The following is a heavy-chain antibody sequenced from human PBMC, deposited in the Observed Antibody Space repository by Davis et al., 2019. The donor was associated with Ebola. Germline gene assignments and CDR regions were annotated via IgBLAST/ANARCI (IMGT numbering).Heavy chain of an antibody. Sequence: SETLSLTCTVSGGSISSYYWSWIRQPPGKGLEWIGYIYYSGSTNYNPSLKSRVTISVDTSKNQFSLKLSSVTAVDTAVYYCARETYYYDSSGYHKGAFDIWGQGTMVTVSS. V-gene: IGHV4-59*01. J-gene: IGHJ3*02. CDR1: GGSISSYY. CDR2: IYYSGST. D-gene: IGHD3-22*01. CDR3: ARETYYYDSSGYHKGAFDI.